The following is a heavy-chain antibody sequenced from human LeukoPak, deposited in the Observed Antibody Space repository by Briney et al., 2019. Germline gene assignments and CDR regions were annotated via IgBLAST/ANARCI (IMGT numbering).Heavy chain of an antibody. Sequence: PGASLRLSCAASGFIFRNYAMSWVRQAPGKGLEWVSAITGSGGTTYYADSVKGRFTISRDNSKNALYVEMNTLRAEDTAVYYCVKWGGYDILTGYYVPDFWGQGTLVTVSS. J-gene: IGHJ4*02. D-gene: IGHD3-9*01. CDR3: VKWGGYDILTGYYVPDF. V-gene: IGHV3-23*01. CDR2: ITGSGGTT. CDR1: GFIFRNYA.